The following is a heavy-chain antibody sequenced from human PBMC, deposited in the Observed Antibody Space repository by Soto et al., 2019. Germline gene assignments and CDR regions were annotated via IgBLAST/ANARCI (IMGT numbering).Heavy chain of an antibody. CDR3: ARERFYDSVRSYYYGMDV. CDR2: ISGSGGST. V-gene: IGHV3-23*01. Sequence: PGGSLRLSCAASGFTFSSYAMSWVRQAPGKGLEWVSAISGSGGSTYYADSVKGRFTISRDNSTSTAYMELSRLRSDDTAVYYCARERFYDSVRSYYYGMDVWGQGTTVTVSS. J-gene: IGHJ6*02. D-gene: IGHD3-3*01. CDR1: GFTFSSYA.